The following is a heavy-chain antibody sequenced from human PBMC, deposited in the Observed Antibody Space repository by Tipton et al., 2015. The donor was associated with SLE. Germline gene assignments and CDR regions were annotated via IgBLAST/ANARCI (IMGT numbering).Heavy chain of an antibody. J-gene: IGHJ4*02. CDR3: ARARGDYYDSSGYLDY. Sequence: TLSLTCTVSGGSISSYYWSWIRQPPGKGLEWIGYIYYSGSTNYNPSLKSRVTISVDTSKNQFSLKLSSVTAADTAVYYCARARGDYYDSSGYLDYWGQGTLVTVSS. CDR2: IYYSGST. D-gene: IGHD3-22*01. CDR1: GGSISSYY. V-gene: IGHV4-59*01.